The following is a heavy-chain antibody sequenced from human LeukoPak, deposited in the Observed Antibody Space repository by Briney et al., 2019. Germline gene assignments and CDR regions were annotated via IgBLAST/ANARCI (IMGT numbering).Heavy chain of an antibody. Sequence: SETLSLTCTVPGGSISSSSYYWGWIRQPPGKGLEWIGNIYYSGNTYYNPSLKSRVTISVDTSKNQFSLKLSSVTAADTAVYYCARDRSVLLWFGDLSGAFDIWGQGTMVTVSS. D-gene: IGHD3-10*01. CDR3: ARDRSVLLWFGDLSGAFDI. CDR1: GGSISSSSYY. CDR2: IYYSGNT. J-gene: IGHJ3*02. V-gene: IGHV4-39*07.